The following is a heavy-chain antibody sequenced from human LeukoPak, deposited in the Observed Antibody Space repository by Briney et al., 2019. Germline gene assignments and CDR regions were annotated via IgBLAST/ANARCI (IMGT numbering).Heavy chain of an antibody. Sequence: GGSLRLSCAASGFTFTSYAMSWVRQAPGKGLEWVSAISGSSGSTYYADSVKGRFTISRDNSKNTLYLQMTSLRAEDTAVYYCANHGWDASIDYWGQGTLVTVSS. J-gene: IGHJ4*02. CDR3: ANHGWDASIDY. D-gene: IGHD6-19*01. V-gene: IGHV3-23*01. CDR2: ISGSSGST. CDR1: GFTFTSYA.